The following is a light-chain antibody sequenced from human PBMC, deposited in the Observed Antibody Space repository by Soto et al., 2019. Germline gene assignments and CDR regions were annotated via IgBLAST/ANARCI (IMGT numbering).Light chain of an antibody. V-gene: IGKV3-15*01. Sequence: RAMTQSPITLSMSPGLGSTLPCRASQSVSSNLAWYQQKHGQAPRLLIYGASTRATGIPARFSGSGYGTEFNLTISSPQSEDFAVYYCQQYNNWPRTFGQGTKVDIK. CDR2: GAS. J-gene: IGKJ1*01. CDR1: QSVSSN. CDR3: QQYNNWPRT.